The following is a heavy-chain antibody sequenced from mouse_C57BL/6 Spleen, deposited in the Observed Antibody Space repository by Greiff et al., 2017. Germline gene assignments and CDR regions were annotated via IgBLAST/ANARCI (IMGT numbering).Heavy chain of an antibody. Sequence: EVKVVESGGGLVKPGGSLKLSCAASGFTFSSYAMSWVRQTPEKRLEWVATISDGGSYTYYPDTVKGRFTISRDNAKNNLYLQMSHLTSEDTAMYDGARDGSTTVAWYFDVWGTGTTGTVSS. V-gene: IGHV5-4*01. D-gene: IGHD1-1*01. CDR2: ISDGGSYT. J-gene: IGHJ1*03. CDR3: ARDGSTTVAWYFDV. CDR1: GFTFSSYA.